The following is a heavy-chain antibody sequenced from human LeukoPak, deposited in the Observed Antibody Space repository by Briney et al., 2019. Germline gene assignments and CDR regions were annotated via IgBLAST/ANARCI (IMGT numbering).Heavy chain of an antibody. CDR1: GFTFSDYY. J-gene: IGHJ4*02. V-gene: IGHV3-11*06. CDR2: ISSSSSYT. Sequence: GGSLRLSCAASGFTFSDYYMSWVRQAPGKGVEWVSYISSSSSYTNYADSVKGRFTISRDNPKNSLYLQMNSLRAEHTAVYYCARALHSSGWYFDYWGQGTLVTVSS. D-gene: IGHD6-19*01. CDR3: ARALHSSGWYFDY.